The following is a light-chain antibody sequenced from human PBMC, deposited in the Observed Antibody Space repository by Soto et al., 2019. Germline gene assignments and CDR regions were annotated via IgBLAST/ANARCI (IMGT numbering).Light chain of an antibody. V-gene: IGKV3-11*01. Sequence: EIVLTQSPASLSLSPGERATLSGRASQSVSSYLAWYQQKPGQAPRLLIYDSSNRATGIPARFSGSGSGTDFTLTICCLEPEDFAVYYCQQRSNWPPGTFGHGTKVEIK. CDR3: QQRSNWPPGT. CDR1: QSVSSY. CDR2: DSS. J-gene: IGKJ1*01.